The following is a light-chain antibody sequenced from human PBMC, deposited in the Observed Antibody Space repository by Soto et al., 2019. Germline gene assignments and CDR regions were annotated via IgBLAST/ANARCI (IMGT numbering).Light chain of an antibody. Sequence: SYELTQPPSVSVAPGQTARITCGGDNIGGKSVHWYQQKPGQAPVLVVYDDRDRPSGIPERFSGSNSGNTATLTISRVEAGDEADYYCQLWVSSSHHFYAFGTGTKLTVL. CDR3: QLWVSSSHHFYA. CDR2: DDR. V-gene: IGLV3-21*02. J-gene: IGLJ1*01. CDR1: NIGGKS.